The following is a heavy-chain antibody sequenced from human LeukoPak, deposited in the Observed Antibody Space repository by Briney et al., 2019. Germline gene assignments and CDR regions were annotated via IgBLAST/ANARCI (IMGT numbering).Heavy chain of an antibody. D-gene: IGHD6-13*01. Sequence: SETLSLTCTVSGGSISSYYWSWIRQPPGKGLEWIGYIYTSGSTNYNPSLKSRVTISVDTSKNQFSLKMSSVTAADTAVYYCARQRQSSTPFDPWGQGTLVTVSS. CDR3: ARQRQSSTPFDP. CDR2: IYTSGST. V-gene: IGHV4-4*09. CDR1: GGSISSYY. J-gene: IGHJ5*02.